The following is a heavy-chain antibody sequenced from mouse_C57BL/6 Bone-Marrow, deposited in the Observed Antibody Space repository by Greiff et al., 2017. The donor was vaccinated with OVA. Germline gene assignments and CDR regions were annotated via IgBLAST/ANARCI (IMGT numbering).Heavy chain of an antibody. CDR2: IRNKANNHAT. Sequence: EVKLVESGGGLVQPGGSMKLSCAASGFTFSDAWMDWVRQSPEKGLEWVAEIRNKANNHATYYAESVKGRFTISRDDSKSSVYLQMNSLRAEDTGIYYCTRALLDYGSSYDWYFDVWGTGTTVTVSS. D-gene: IGHD1-1*01. CDR1: GFTFSDAW. CDR3: TRALLDYGSSYDWYFDV. V-gene: IGHV6-6*01. J-gene: IGHJ1*03.